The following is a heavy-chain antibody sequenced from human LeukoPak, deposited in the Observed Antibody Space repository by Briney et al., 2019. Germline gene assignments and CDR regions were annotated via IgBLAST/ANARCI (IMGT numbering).Heavy chain of an antibody. J-gene: IGHJ6*03. CDR2: IYYSGST. Sequence: SETLSLTCTVSVGSISSSSYYWGWIRQPPGKGLEWIGSIYYSGSTYYNPSLKSRVTISVDTSENQFSLKLSSVTAADTAVYYCPRLRYPYYMDVWGKGTTVTVSS. D-gene: IGHD3-9*01. V-gene: IGHV4-39*01. CDR1: VGSISSSSYY. CDR3: PRLRYPYYMDV.